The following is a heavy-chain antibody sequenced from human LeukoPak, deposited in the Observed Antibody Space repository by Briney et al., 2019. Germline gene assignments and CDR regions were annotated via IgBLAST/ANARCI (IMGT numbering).Heavy chain of an antibody. CDR1: GYTFTSYA. CDR3: ARVRMVRGVISYYYGMDV. J-gene: IGHJ6*04. D-gene: IGHD3-10*01. V-gene: IGHV1-3*01. CDR2: INAGNGNT. Sequence: ASVKVSCKASGYTFTSYAMHWVRQAPGQRLEWMGWINAGNGNTKYSQKFQGRVTITRDTSASTAYMELCSLRSEDTAVYYCARVRMVRGVISYYYGMDVWGKGTTVTVSS.